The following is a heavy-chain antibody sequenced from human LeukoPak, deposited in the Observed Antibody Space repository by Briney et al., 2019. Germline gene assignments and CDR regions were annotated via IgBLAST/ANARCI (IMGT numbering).Heavy chain of an antibody. D-gene: IGHD5-12*01. CDR1: GGSVSGGSYY. J-gene: IGHJ5*02. CDR3: ARGGSGYALNWFDP. CDR2: IYYTGST. Sequence: SETLSLTCTVSGGSVSGGSYYWSWIRQPPGRGLEWIANIYYTGSTNYNPSLKSRVTISVDTSKNQFSLKLSTVTAAATAVYYCARGGSGYALNWFDPWGQGTLVTVSS. V-gene: IGHV4-61*01.